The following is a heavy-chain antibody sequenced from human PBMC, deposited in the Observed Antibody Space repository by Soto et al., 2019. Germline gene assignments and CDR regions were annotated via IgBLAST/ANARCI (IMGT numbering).Heavy chain of an antibody. CDR1: GFTFSSYS. Sequence: PRGSLRLPCEASGFTFSSYSMNWVRQAPGKGLEWVSSISRSSSYIYYADSVKGRFTISRDDAKNSLYLQMNSLRAEDTAVYYCARDTIGGKGALVTVSS. CDR2: ISRSSSYI. J-gene: IGHJ4*02. V-gene: IGHV3-21*01. D-gene: IGHD3-10*01. CDR3: ARDTI.